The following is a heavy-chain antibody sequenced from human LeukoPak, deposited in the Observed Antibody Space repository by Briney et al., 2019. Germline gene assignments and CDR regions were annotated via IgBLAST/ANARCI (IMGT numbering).Heavy chain of an antibody. Sequence: PSQTLSLTCTVSGGSISSGSYYWGWIRQPPGKGLEWIGSIYYSGSTYYNPSLKSRVTISVDTSKNQFSLKLSSVTAADTAVYYCARDGGHYDFWSGYLGGRFDPWGQGTLVTVSS. J-gene: IGHJ5*02. D-gene: IGHD3-3*01. CDR2: IYYSGST. CDR3: ARDGGHYDFWSGYLGGRFDP. V-gene: IGHV4-39*07. CDR1: GGSISSGSYY.